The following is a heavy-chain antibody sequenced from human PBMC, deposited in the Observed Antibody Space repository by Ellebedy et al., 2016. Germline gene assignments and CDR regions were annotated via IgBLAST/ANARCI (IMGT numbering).Heavy chain of an antibody. CDR1: GFIFSNYW. D-gene: IGHD2-21*01. CDR3: ALAYCGVNCYPDP. CDR2: IKQDGGEK. Sequence: GGSLRLXXAASGFIFSNYWMSWVRQAPGKGLEWVANIKQDGGEKYYVDSVKGRFTISRDNAKNSLYLQLNSLRAEDSALYYCALAYCGVNCYPDPWGQGTLVTVSS. J-gene: IGHJ4*02. V-gene: IGHV3-7*01.